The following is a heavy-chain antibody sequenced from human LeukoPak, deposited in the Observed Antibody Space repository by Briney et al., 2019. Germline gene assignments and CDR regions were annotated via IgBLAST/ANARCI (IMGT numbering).Heavy chain of an antibody. D-gene: IGHD6-19*01. Sequence: SQTLSLTCTVSGGSISSGGYYWSWIRQHPGKGLEWIGYIYYSGSTYYNPSLKSRVTISVDTSKNQFSLKLSSVTAADTAVYYCARDRAPEQWLVPPYYYYYGMDVWGKGTTVTVSS. CDR2: IYYSGST. CDR3: ARDRAPEQWLVPPYYYYYGMDV. CDR1: GGSISSGGYY. J-gene: IGHJ6*04. V-gene: IGHV4-31*03.